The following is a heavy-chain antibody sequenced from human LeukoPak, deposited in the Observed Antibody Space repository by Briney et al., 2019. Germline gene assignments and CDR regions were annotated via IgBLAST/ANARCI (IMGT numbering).Heavy chain of an antibody. CDR2: IIPILGTA. CDR3: ARDNIAAAGIFY. V-gene: IGHV1-69*13. Sequence: SVKVSCKASGGTFSSYAISWVRQAPGQGLEWMGGIIPILGTANYAQKFQGRVTITADESTSTAYMELSSLRSEDTAVYYCARDNIAAAGIFYWGQGTLVTVSS. D-gene: IGHD6-13*01. J-gene: IGHJ4*02. CDR1: GGTFSSYA.